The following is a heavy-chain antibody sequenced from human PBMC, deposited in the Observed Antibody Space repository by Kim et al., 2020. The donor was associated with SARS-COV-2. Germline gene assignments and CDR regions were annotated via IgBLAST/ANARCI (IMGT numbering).Heavy chain of an antibody. V-gene: IGHV4-39*01. CDR2: IYYSGST. CDR3: ARPKSGSYYGYYFDY. J-gene: IGHJ4*01. D-gene: IGHD1-26*01. CDR1: GGSISSSSYY. Sequence: SETLSLTCTVSGGSISSSSYYWGWIRQPPGKGLEWIGSIYYSGSTYYNPSLKSRVTISVDTSKNQFSLKLSSVTAADTAVYYCARPKSGSYYGYYFDYWG.